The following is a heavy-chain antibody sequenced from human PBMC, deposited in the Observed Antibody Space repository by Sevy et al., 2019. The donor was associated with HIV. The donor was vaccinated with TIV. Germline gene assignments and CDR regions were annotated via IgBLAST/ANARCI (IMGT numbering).Heavy chain of an antibody. J-gene: IGHJ4*02. CDR2: IESKTDGGTT. V-gene: IGHV3-15*04. CDR3: TTDSINRGLSALLDY. CDR1: GFTFSNTW. Sequence: EGSLRLSCAASGFTFSNTWMSWVRQAPGKALEWVGRIESKTDGGTTDYAAPVKGRFTISRDDSKNSLYLQMNSLKTGDTAIYYCTTDSINRGLSALLDYWGQGTLVTVSS. D-gene: IGHD3-10*01.